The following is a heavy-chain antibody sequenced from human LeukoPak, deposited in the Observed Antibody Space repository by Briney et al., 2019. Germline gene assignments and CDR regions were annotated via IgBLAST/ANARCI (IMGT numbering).Heavy chain of an antibody. J-gene: IGHJ5*02. V-gene: IGHV3-7*01. CDR3: ARDRQLDP. D-gene: IGHD5-18*01. Sequence: PGGSLRLSCAVSGFTFSSYWMSWVRQAPGKGLEWVANIKQDGSEKYYVDSVKGRFTISRDNAKNSLYLQMNSLRAEDTAVYYRARDRQLDPWGQGTLVTVSS. CDR2: IKQDGSEK. CDR1: GFTFSSYW.